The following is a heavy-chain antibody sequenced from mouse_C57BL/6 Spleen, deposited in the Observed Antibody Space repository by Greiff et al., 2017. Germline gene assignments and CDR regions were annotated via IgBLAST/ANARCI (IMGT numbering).Heavy chain of an antibody. CDR1: GYTFTSYW. Sequence: QVQLNQPGAELVMPGASVKLSCKASGYTFTSYWMHWVRQRPGQGLEWIGEIDPSDSYTTYNQKFKGKSTLTVDKSSSTAYMQLSSLTSDDSAVYYCARGSPYYYAMDDWGEGTSVTVSS. V-gene: IGHV1-69*01. J-gene: IGHJ4*01. CDR2: IDPSDSYT. CDR3: ARGSPYYYAMDD.